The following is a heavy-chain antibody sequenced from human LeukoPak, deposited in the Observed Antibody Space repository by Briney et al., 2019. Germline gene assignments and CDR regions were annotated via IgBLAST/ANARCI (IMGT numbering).Heavy chain of an antibody. Sequence: GGSLRLSCAASGFTFSSYGMHWVRQAPGKGLEWVAVISYDGSNKYYADSVKGRFTISRDNSKNTLYLQMNSLRAEDTAVYYCANNFYYYGSGSYYKPHYWGQGTLVTVSS. V-gene: IGHV3-30*18. CDR3: ANNFYYYGSGSYYKPHY. D-gene: IGHD3-10*01. CDR1: GFTFSSYG. CDR2: ISYDGSNK. J-gene: IGHJ4*02.